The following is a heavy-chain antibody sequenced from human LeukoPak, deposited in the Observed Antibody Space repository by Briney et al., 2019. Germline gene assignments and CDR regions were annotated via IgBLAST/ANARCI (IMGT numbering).Heavy chain of an antibody. D-gene: IGHD1-14*01. Sequence: PGGSLRLSCAASGFTFSSYEMNWVRQAPGKGLEWVSYISSSGSTIYYADSVKGRFTISRDNSKNTLYLQMNSLRAEDTAVYYCAKGYDMFDYWGQGTLVTVSS. CDR2: ISSSGSTI. V-gene: IGHV3-48*03. J-gene: IGHJ4*02. CDR1: GFTFSSYE. CDR3: AKGYDMFDY.